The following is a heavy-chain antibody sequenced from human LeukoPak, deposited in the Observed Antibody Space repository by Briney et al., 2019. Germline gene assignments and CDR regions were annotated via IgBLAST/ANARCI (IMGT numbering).Heavy chain of an antibody. V-gene: IGHV3-30*18. D-gene: IGHD2/OR15-2a*01. Sequence: GGSLRLSCAASGFTFSSYGMHWVRQAPGKGLEWVAVISYDGSNKYYADSVKGRFTISRDNSKNTLYMQMNSRRAEDTGGYYCAKHSLPRPTSNYFDYWGQGTLVTVSS. CDR1: GFTFSSYG. J-gene: IGHJ4*02. CDR2: ISYDGSNK. CDR3: AKHSLPRPTSNYFDY.